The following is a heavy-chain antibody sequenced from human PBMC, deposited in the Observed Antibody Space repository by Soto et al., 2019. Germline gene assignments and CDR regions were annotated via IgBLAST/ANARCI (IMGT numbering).Heavy chain of an antibody. CDR3: ARYRRDGYKRYFEC. V-gene: IGHV4-59*01. CDR1: GVPITSYF. CDR2: ISFSGAT. J-gene: IGHJ4*02. D-gene: IGHD5-12*01. Sequence: SETLSLTCTVSGVPITSYFWSWIRQTPGKGLDWIGSISFSGATYSNPSLKGRAALSVDTSENHLSLTLNSVTSADTAVYFCARYRRDGYKRYFECWGQGTQVPVSS.